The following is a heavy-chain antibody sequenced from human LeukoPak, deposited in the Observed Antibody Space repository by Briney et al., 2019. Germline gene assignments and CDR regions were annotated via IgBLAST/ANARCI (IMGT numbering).Heavy chain of an antibody. CDR1: GFTFSSYA. D-gene: IGHD2-2*01. J-gene: IGHJ4*02. Sequence: GGSLRLSCAASGFTFSSYAMSWVRQAPGKGLEWVSAISGSGGSTYYADSVKGRFTISRDNSKNTLYLQMNSLRAEDTAVYYCAKLPDCSSTSCYGGVSDYWGQGTLVTVSS. CDR2: ISGSGGST. V-gene: IGHV3-23*01. CDR3: AKLPDCSSTSCYGGVSDY.